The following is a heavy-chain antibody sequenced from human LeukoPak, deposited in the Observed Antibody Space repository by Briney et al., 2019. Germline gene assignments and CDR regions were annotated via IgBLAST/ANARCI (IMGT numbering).Heavy chain of an antibody. CDR1: GFIFSSLA. CDR3: AKQFLGAN. J-gene: IGHJ4*02. V-gene: IGHV3-23*01. D-gene: IGHD4/OR15-4a*01. CDR2: INAVDANT. Sequence: GGSLRLSCAASGFIFSSLAMTWVRQAPGKGLEWVSTINAVDANTYYADSVKGRFTVSRDNSRNTLYLQMNSLRAEDTAVYYCAKQFLGANWGQGTLVIVSS.